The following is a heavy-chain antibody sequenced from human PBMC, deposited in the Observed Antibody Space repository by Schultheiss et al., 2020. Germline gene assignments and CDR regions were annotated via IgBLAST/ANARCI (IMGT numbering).Heavy chain of an antibody. J-gene: IGHJ6*03. CDR3: ARAAWQQPAEYYYYMDV. V-gene: IGHV4-39*07. CDR1: GGSISSSSYY. Sequence: SETMSLTCTVSGGSISSSSYYWGWIRQPPGKGLEWIGSIYYSGSTYYNPSLKSRVTISVDTSKNQFSLKLSSVTAADTAVYYCARAAWQQPAEYYYYMDVWGKGTTVTVSS. CDR2: IYYSGST. D-gene: IGHD6-13*01.